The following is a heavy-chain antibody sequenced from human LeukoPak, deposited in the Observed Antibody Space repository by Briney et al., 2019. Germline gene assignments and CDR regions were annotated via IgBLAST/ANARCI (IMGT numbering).Heavy chain of an antibody. CDR2: ISSSSSTR. V-gene: IGHV3-48*04. CDR1: GFTFSSYS. CDR3: ARVLRYCSGGNCYSGGLGYMDV. J-gene: IGHJ6*03. Sequence: GGSLRLSCAASGFTFSSYSMNWVRQAPGKGLEWVSHISSSSSTRYYADSVKGRFTISRDNAKNSLFLQMNSLRAEDTAVYYCARVLRYCSGGNCYSGGLGYMDVWGKGTTVTISS. D-gene: IGHD2-15*01.